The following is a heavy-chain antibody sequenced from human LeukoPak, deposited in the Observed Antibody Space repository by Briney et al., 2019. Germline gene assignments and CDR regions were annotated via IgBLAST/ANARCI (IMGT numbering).Heavy chain of an antibody. D-gene: IGHD6-19*01. J-gene: IGHJ3*02. CDR3: ARAPSSVLIAVVGSYDAFDI. CDR2: IITILGIT. V-gene: IGHV1-69*04. CDR1: GCTFSSYS. Sequence: GASVKVSCKASGCTFSSYSISWVRQAPGQGLEWMGRIITILGITNYAQKFQGRVTITADKSTSTAYMELSSLRSEDTAVYYCARAPSSVLIAVVGSYDAFDIWGQGTMVTVSS.